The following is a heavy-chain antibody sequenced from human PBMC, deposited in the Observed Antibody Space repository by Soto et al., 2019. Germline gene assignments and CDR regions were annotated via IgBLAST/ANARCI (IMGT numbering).Heavy chain of an antibody. CDR2: ISYDGSNK. CDR3: ARDGAPTAIRHLYY. D-gene: IGHD5-18*01. V-gene: IGHV3-30*03. J-gene: IGHJ4*02. Sequence: GGSLRLSCVASGFTLTNNGMHWVRQAPGKGLEWVAVISYDGSNKYYADSVKGRFTISRDNSKNTLYLQMNSLRAEDTAVYYCARDGAPTAIRHLYYWGQGTLVTVSS. CDR1: GFTLTNNG.